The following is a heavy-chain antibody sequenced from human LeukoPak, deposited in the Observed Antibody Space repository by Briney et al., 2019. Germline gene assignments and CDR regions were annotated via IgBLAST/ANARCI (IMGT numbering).Heavy chain of an antibody. Sequence: PGGSLRLSCAASGFTFSSYSMNWVRQAPGKGLEWVSYISSSSSTIYYADSVKGRFTISRDNAKNSLYLQMNSLRAEDTAVYYCARVPHCSSTSCYSDYFDYWGQGTLVTVPS. CDR2: ISSSSSTI. CDR3: ARVPHCSSTSCYSDYFDY. J-gene: IGHJ4*02. CDR1: GFTFSSYS. D-gene: IGHD2-2*02. V-gene: IGHV3-48*01.